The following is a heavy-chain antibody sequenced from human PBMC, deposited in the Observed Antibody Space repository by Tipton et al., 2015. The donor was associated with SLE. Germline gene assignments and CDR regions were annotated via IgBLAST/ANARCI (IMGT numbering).Heavy chain of an antibody. J-gene: IGHJ4*02. Sequence: TLSLTCTVSGGPISSGGYYWSWVRQLPGRGLEWIGYIYYSGNSNYNPSLKSRVTISVATSKNQVSLKLTSVTAADTAVYFCARGAGIMHFWGQGTLVTVSS. CDR3: ARGAGIMHF. CDR1: GGPISSGGYY. CDR2: IYYSGNS. D-gene: IGHD3-16*01. V-gene: IGHV4-31*03.